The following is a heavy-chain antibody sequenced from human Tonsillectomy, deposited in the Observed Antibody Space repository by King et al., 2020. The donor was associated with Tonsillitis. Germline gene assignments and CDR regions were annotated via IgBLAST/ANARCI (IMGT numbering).Heavy chain of an antibody. V-gene: IGHV3-15*07. CDR3: LGWVRGDDC. Sequence: VQLVESGGGLVKPGGSLRLSCAASGFIFSNAWMNWVRQAPGKGLEWVGRIKSKTDGGTTEYAAPVKGRFTISGDDSKNTLYLQMNSLKNEDTAIYYCLGWVRGDDCWGQGALVTVSS. D-gene: IGHD5-24*01. J-gene: IGHJ4*02. CDR2: IKSKTDGGTT. CDR1: GFIFSNAW.